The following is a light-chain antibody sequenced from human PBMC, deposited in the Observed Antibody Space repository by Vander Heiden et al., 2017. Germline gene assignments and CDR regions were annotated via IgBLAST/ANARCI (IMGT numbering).Light chain of an antibody. Sequence: DIQMTPSPSSLSASVGDRVTITCRASQSIGSYLNWSQQKPGRAPNRLIYAASSLQSGVPSRFSGGGSGTDFILTISSVQPEDFATYYCQQSYTTLTYTFGQGTRLEIK. CDR1: QSIGSY. J-gene: IGKJ2*01. CDR2: AAS. V-gene: IGKV1-39*01. CDR3: QQSYTTLTYT.